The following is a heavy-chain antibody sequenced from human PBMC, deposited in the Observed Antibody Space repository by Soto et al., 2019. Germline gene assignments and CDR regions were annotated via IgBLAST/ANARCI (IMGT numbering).Heavy chain of an antibody. J-gene: IGHJ6*02. CDR1: GGSISSSSYY. CDR3: ARGGGYSGYDYPEYYYYGMDV. CDR2: IYYSGST. D-gene: IGHD5-12*01. Sequence: SETLSLTCTVSGGSISSSSYYWGWIRQPPGKGLEWIGSIYYSGSTYYNPSLKSRVTISVDTSKNQFSLKLSSVTAADTAVYYCARGGGYSGYDYPEYYYYGMDVWGQGTTVS. V-gene: IGHV4-39*01.